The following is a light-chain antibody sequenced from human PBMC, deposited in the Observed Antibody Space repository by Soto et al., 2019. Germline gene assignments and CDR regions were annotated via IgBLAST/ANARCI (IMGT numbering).Light chain of an antibody. V-gene: IGKV2D-29*01. J-gene: IGKJ5*01. CDR1: QSLLYSEGKTY. CDR2: GVS. CDR3: MQRAHFPIT. Sequence: DVVVTQTPLSLSVTPGPPASMSCKSSQSLLYSEGKTYLYLYLQKTGQTPQLLIYGVSNGFSGVTDRFSGSESGTDITLKISRVEAEDVGVYYCMQRAHFPITCGQGTRLEIK.